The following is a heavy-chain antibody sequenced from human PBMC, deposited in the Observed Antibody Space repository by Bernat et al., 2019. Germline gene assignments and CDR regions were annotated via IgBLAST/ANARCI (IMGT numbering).Heavy chain of an antibody. CDR2: IKSKTDGGTT. V-gene: IGHV3-15*07. CDR3: TTRVVRGVITVY. Sequence: SVSNAWMNWVRQAPGKGLEWVGRIKSKTDGGTTDYAEPVKGRFTISRDDSKNTLYLQMNSLKTEDTAVYYCTTRVVRGVITVYWGQGTLVTVSS. CDR1: SVSNAW. D-gene: IGHD3-10*01. J-gene: IGHJ4*02.